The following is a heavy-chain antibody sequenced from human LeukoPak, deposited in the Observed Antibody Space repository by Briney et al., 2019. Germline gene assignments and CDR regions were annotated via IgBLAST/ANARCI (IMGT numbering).Heavy chain of an antibody. CDR1: GGSISTYY. Sequence: SETLSLTCTVSGGSISTYYWSWIRQAPGKGLEWIGYINYSGSTYYNPSLNSRVTISVDTSKNQLSLKMRSVTAADTAVYYCAREYSSFEYWGQGTLVTVSS. D-gene: IGHD6-13*01. CDR3: AREYSSFEY. CDR2: INYSGST. J-gene: IGHJ4*02. V-gene: IGHV4-59*01.